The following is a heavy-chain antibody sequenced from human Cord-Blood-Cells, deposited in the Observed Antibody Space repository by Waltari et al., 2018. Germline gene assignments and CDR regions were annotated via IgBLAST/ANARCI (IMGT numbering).Heavy chain of an antibody. CDR2: ISSYQGNT. J-gene: IGHJ4*02. D-gene: IGHD2-2*01. Sequence: QVPLVQSGSEGKQPGASVNVTCKASRYPFTSYGSSWVRQAPGQRLGWMGWISSYQGNTNYAQKLQGRVTMTTDTSTSTAYMELGSLKSDDTAVYYCARNPDYAHWGQGTLVTVSS. CDR1: RYPFTSYG. CDR3: ARNPDYAH. V-gene: IGHV1-18*01.